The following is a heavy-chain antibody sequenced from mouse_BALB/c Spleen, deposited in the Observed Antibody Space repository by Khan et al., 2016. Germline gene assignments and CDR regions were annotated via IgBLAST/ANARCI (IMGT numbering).Heavy chain of an antibody. Sequence: EVQLLETGGVLVQPGGSRGLSCEGSGFTFSGFWMSWVRQTPGKTLEYIGDINPDGSAKNYPPSIKGRFTIFRDNDKNTLYLQMSNVRAEDTATYFCMRYGGYYFDYWGQGTTLTVSS. CDR2: INPDGSAK. V-gene: IGHV11-2*02. CDR3: MRYGGYYFDY. D-gene: IGHD1-1*02. CDR1: GFTFSGFW. J-gene: IGHJ2*01.